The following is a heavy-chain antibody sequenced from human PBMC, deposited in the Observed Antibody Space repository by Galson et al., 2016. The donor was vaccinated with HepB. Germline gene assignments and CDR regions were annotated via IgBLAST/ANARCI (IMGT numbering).Heavy chain of an antibody. CDR3: GRWNEGLDY. CDR1: GDSLIHYY. V-gene: IGHV4-59*01. Sequence: SETLSLTCTVSGDSLIHYYWGWIRQPPGKGLEWIGHIYYNGHTNYNLSLTSRLSMSVDTSSNQFSLKLSSVTAADTAVYYCGRWNEGLDYWGQVTLVTVSS. D-gene: IGHD1-1*01. J-gene: IGHJ4*02. CDR2: IYYNGHT.